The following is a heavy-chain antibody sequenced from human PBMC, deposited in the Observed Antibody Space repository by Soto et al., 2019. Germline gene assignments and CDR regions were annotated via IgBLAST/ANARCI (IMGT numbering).Heavy chain of an antibody. J-gene: IGHJ4*02. CDR3: SRGGDAYKAGNY. V-gene: IGHV4-34*01. CDR1: GGSLSGYY. CDR2: IHHSGSI. Sequence: QVQLQQWGAGLLMPSETLSLTCAVYGGSLSGYYWTWIRRPPGKGLEWIGEIHHSGSINYNSSLKSRVTISADTSKNQFFLKLSSVTAADTAVYYCSRGGDAYKAGNYWGQGTFVTVSS. D-gene: IGHD1-1*01.